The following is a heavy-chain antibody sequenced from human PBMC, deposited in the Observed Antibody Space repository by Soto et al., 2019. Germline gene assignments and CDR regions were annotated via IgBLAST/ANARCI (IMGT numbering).Heavy chain of an antibody. CDR3: TKGGIPRRYNIPKVDFDY. D-gene: IGHD1-1*01. V-gene: IGHV3-23*01. Sequence: EVHLLESGGDLVQRGGSLRLSCAASGFIFSNYAMSWVRQAPGRGLEWVSAISGSGATTYYPDSVKGRFTISRDNSKNTQYLQMNNLRADDTAVYYCTKGGIPRRYNIPKVDFDYWGQGSLVTVSS. CDR1: GFIFSNYA. J-gene: IGHJ4*02. CDR2: ISGSGATT.